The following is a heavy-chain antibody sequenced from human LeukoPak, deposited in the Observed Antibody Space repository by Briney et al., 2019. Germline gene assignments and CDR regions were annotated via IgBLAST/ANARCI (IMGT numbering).Heavy chain of an antibody. V-gene: IGHV4-4*07. CDR3: ARDDSCRDDSGGYHY. J-gene: IGHJ4*02. CDR1: SASFTSHH. D-gene: IGHD6-19*01. CDR2: VRFSGST. Sequence: SETLSLTCAVSSASFTSHHWAWIRQPVGKGLEWVGRVRFSGSTNYNPSLRSRVVISLDNSKNQISLTLNPVSAADAAVYSCARDDSCRDDSGGYHYWGRGGLVTVSS.